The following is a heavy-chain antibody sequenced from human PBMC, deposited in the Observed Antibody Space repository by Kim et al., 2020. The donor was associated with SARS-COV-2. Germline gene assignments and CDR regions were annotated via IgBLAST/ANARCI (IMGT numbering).Heavy chain of an antibody. CDR1: GFTFSRYG. CDR3: ARVKSIQGGWYWFDP. D-gene: IGHD6-19*01. CDR2: IWLDGSNN. J-gene: IGHJ5*02. V-gene: IGHV3-33*01. Sequence: GGSLRLSCAASGFTFSRYGMHWVRQAPGKGLEWVAVIWLDGSNNYSGDSLKCPFTTSRDNSNHTLYLQMSSRGAEDTAVYYCARVKSIQGGWYWFDPWGQGTLVTVSS.